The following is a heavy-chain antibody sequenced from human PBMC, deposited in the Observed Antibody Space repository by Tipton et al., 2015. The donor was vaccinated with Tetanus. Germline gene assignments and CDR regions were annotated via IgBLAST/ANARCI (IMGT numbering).Heavy chain of an antibody. D-gene: IGHD2-2*01. CDR2: IIPIFGTA. J-gene: IGHJ6*02. CDR3: ARKWDIVAVSAANYYGLDV. Sequence: QSGAEVKRPGSSVKVSCKASGGTYTTHGVTWVRQAPGQGLEWMGGIIPIFGTAKYAQKFQGRVTITADESTSTAYMELSSLRSEDTAVYYCARKWDIVAVSAANYYGLDVWGQGTTVSVSS. CDR1: GGTYTTHG. V-gene: IGHV1-69*01.